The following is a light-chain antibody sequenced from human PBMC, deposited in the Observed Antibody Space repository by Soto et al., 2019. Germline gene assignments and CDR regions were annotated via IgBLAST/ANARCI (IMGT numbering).Light chain of an antibody. J-gene: IGKJ1*01. CDR2: GAS. CDR1: QSVSSSY. V-gene: IGKV3-20*01. Sequence: EIVLTQSPGTLSLSPGARAPLSCRASQSVSSSYLAWYQQKPGQAPRLLIYGASSRATGIPDRFSGSGSGTEFTLTINGLQPDDFATYYCQQYNTFWTFGQGTKVDIK. CDR3: QQYNTFWT.